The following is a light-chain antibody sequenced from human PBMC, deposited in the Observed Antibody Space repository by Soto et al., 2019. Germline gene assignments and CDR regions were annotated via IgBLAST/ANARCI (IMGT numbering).Light chain of an antibody. CDR2: AAS. J-gene: IGKJ5*01. Sequence: DIQMTQSPSSLSASVGDGVTITFRASQSISSYVSWYQQKPGKAPKLLIYAASRLQSGVPSRFSGSGSGTEFTLTISSLQPDDFATYYCQQYNGLITFGQGTRLEIK. CDR3: QQYNGLIT. CDR1: QSISSY. V-gene: IGKV1-17*01.